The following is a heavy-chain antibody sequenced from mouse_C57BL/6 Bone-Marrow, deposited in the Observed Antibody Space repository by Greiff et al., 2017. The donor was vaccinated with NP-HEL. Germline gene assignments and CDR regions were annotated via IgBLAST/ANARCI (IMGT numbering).Heavy chain of an antibody. CDR1: GYTFTSYW. CDR3: SSSYGYFDV. Sequence: QVQLQQPGAELVMPGASVKLSCKASGYTFTSYWMHWVKQRPGQGLEWIGEIDPSDSYTNYNQKFKGKSTLTVDKSSSTAYMQLSGLTSEDSAVYYCSSSYGYFDVWGTGTTVTVSS. CDR2: IDPSDSYT. V-gene: IGHV1-69*01. J-gene: IGHJ1*03.